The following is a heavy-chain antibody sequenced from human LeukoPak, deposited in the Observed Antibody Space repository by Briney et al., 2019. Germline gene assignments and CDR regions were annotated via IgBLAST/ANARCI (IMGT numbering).Heavy chain of an antibody. CDR1: GFTFSSYW. V-gene: IGHV3-7*01. CDR2: IKQDGSEK. Sequence: GGSLRLSCAASGFTFSSYWMSWFRQAPGKGLEWVANIKQDGSEKYYVDSVKGRFTISRDNAKNSLYLQMNSQRAEDTAVYYCAREVDGSSCNDYWGQGTLVTVSS. D-gene: IGHD6-13*01. CDR3: AREVDGSSCNDY. J-gene: IGHJ4*02.